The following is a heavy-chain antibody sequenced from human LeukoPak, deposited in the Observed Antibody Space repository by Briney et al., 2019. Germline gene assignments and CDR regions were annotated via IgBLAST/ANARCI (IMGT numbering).Heavy chain of an antibody. CDR2: INQDGSEK. CDR1: GVTFSGYW. CDR3: AGGYCSSTSCFDY. J-gene: IGHJ4*02. V-gene: IGHV3-7*01. D-gene: IGHD2-2*01. Sequence: GGSLRLSCAASGVTFSGYWMSWGCEAPGEGVGRGADINQDGSEKYYVDSVKGRFTISRDNAKNSLYLQMNSLRAEDTAVYYCAGGYCSSTSCFDYWGQGTLVTVSS.